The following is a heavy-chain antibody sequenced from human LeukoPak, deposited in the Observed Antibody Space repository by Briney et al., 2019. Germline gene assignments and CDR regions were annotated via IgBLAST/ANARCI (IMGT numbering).Heavy chain of an antibody. D-gene: IGHD5-24*01. V-gene: IGHV3-7*02. Sequence: GGSLRLSCAASGYTFSSYWMSWVRQAPGKGLEWVANIKQDGSVIFYVDSVKGRFTISRDNAKNTLYLQMNSLRAEDTAMYRFARQGDGYNSYFDYWGQGTLVTVSS. J-gene: IGHJ4*02. CDR3: ARQGDGYNSYFDY. CDR2: IKQDGSVI. CDR1: GYTFSSYW.